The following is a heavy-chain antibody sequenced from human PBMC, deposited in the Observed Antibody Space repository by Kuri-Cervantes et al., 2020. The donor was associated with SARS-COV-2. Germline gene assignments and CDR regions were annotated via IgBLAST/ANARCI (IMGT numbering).Heavy chain of an antibody. V-gene: IGHV4-39*01. Sequence: SETLSLTCTVSGGSISSSSYYWGWIRQPPGKGLEWIGSIYYSGSTYYNPSLKSRVTISVDTSKNQFSLKLSSVTAADTAVYYCARSAFGATYYDFWSGFDYWGQGTRVTVSS. CDR2: IYYSGST. CDR3: ARSAFGATYYDFWSGFDY. J-gene: IGHJ4*02. CDR1: GGSISSSSYY. D-gene: IGHD3-3*01.